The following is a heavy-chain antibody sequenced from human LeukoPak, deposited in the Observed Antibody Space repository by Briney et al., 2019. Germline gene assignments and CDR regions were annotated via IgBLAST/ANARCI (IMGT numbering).Heavy chain of an antibody. CDR1: GFTFSNAW. J-gene: IGHJ4*02. CDR2: IKSKTDGGTT. Sequence: GGSLRLSCAASGFTFSNAWMNWVRQAPGKGLEWVGRIKSKTDGGTTDYAAPVKGRFTISRDDSKNTLYLQMNSLKTEDTAVYYCTTEVLLWFGEPGDYWGQGTLVTVSS. CDR3: TTEVLLWFGEPGDY. V-gene: IGHV3-15*07. D-gene: IGHD3-10*01.